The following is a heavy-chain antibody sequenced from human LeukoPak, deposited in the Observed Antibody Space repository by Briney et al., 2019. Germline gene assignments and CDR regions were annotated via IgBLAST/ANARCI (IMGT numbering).Heavy chain of an antibody. Sequence: ASVKVSCKASGYTFTSYSISWVRQAPGQGLEWMGWINPNSGGTNYAQKFQGRVTMTRDTSISTAYMELSRLRSDDTAVYYWARDGNGSPDDYWGQGTLVTVSS. V-gene: IGHV1-2*02. CDR1: GYTFTSYS. CDR2: INPNSGGT. J-gene: IGHJ4*02. CDR3: ARDGNGSPDDY. D-gene: IGHD1-26*01.